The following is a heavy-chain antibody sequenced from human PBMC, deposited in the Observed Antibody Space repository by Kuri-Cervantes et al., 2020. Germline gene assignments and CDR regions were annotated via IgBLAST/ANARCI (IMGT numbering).Heavy chain of an antibody. D-gene: IGHD3-3*01. J-gene: IGHJ6*02. CDR1: GFTFSSYD. Sequence: GEALKIPCAASGFTFSSYDMHWDPQASGKGLEWVSAIGTAGDTYYPGSMKGRFTISRENAKNALYLQMNSLRAGETAVYYCARVLPKYYDFWSGFHYYYYGMDVWGQGTTVTVSS. CDR2: IGTAGDT. V-gene: IGHV3-13*01. CDR3: ARVLPKYYDFWSGFHYYYYGMDV.